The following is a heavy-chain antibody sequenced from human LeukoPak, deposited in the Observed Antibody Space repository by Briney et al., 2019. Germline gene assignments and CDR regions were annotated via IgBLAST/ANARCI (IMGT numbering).Heavy chain of an antibody. CDR2: INPNSGGT. Sequence: ASVKVSCKASGYTFTGYYMHWVRQAPGQGLEWMGWINPNSGGTNYAQKFQGWVTMTRDTSISTAYMELSRLRSDDTAVYYCARVVVVVAATSWDFDYWGQGTLVTVSS. J-gene: IGHJ4*02. CDR3: ARVVVVVAATSWDFDY. CDR1: GYTFTGYY. V-gene: IGHV1-2*04. D-gene: IGHD2-15*01.